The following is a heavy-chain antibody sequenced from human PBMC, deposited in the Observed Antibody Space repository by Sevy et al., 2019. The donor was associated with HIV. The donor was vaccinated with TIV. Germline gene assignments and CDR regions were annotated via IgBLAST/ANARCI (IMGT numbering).Heavy chain of an antibody. V-gene: IGHV1-69*06. D-gene: IGHD3-22*01. Sequence: ASVKVSCKASGGTFSSYAISWARQAPGQGLEWMGGIIPIFGTANYAQKFQGRVTITADKSTSTAYMELSSLRSEDTAVYYCARRYYDSSGPVKAAAAFDIWGQGTMVTVSS. CDR2: IIPIFGTA. J-gene: IGHJ3*02. CDR3: ARRYYDSSGPVKAAAAFDI. CDR1: GGTFSSYA.